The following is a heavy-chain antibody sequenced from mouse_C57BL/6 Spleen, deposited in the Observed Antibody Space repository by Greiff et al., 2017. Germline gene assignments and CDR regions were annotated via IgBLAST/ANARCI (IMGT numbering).Heavy chain of an antibody. Sequence: QVQLQQSGAELVKPGASVKLSCKASGYTFTSYWMHWVKQRPGQGLEWIGMIHPNSGSTNYNEKFKSKATLTVDKSSSTAYMQLSSLTSEDSAVYYCAYYGPYAMDYWGQGTSVTVSS. CDR2: IHPNSGST. CDR1: GYTFTSYW. CDR3: AYYGPYAMDY. D-gene: IGHD1-1*01. V-gene: IGHV1-64*01. J-gene: IGHJ4*01.